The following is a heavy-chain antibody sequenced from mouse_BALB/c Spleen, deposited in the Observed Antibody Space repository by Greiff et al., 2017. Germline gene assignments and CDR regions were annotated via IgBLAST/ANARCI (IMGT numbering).Heavy chain of an antibody. CDR3: ASRPFAY. V-gene: IGHV3-6*02. Sequence: EVKLMESGPGLVKPSQSLSLTCSVTGYSITSGYYWNWIRQFPGNKLEWMGYISYDGSNNYNPSLKNRISITRDTSKNQFFLKLNSVTTEDTATYYCASRPFAYWGQGTLVTVSA. CDR1: GYSITSGYY. J-gene: IGHJ3*01. CDR2: ISYDGSN.